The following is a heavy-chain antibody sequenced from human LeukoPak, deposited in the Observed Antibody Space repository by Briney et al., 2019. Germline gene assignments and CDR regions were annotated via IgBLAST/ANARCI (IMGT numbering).Heavy chain of an antibody. Sequence: PGGSLRLSCAASGFTFISYWMYWVRQAPGKGLVWVSRINTDGSTTNYADSVKGRFTISRDNAKNTLYLQMNSLRAEDTAVYYCAAVTTADWGPGTLVTVSS. J-gene: IGHJ4*02. D-gene: IGHD4-17*01. CDR2: INTDGSTT. CDR1: GFTFISYW. V-gene: IGHV3-74*01. CDR3: AAVTTAD.